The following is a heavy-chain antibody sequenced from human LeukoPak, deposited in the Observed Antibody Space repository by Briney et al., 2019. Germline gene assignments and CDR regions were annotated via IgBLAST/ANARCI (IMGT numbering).Heavy chain of an antibody. D-gene: IGHD6-13*01. CDR1: GYTFTSYY. CDR2: INPSGGST. J-gene: IGHJ6*03. V-gene: IGHV1-46*01. CDR3: ARDASSSWYGSYYYYYMDV. Sequence: GASVKVSCKASGYTFTSYYMHWVRQAPGQGLEWMGIINPSGGSTSYAQKFQGRVTMTRDMSTSTVYMELSSLRSEDTAVYYCARDASSSWYGSYYYYYMDVWGKGTTVTISS.